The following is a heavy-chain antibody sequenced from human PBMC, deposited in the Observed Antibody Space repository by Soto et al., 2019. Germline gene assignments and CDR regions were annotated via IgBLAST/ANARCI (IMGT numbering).Heavy chain of an antibody. CDR1: GGSMSSYY. D-gene: IGHD2-15*01. Sequence: QVQLQESGPGLVKPSETLSLTCTVSGGSMSSYYWTWLRQSPGRGLEWIGYISYSGSTYYNPSRKSRVTISADTSKNQFSLRMNSMIAADTAVYYCARADPDASVGYWGQGTLVTVSS. CDR2: ISYSGST. V-gene: IGHV4-59*01. J-gene: IGHJ4*02. CDR3: ARADPDASVGY.